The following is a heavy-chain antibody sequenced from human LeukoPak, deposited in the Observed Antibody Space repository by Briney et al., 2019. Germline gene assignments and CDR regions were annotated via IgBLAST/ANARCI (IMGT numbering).Heavy chain of an antibody. CDR2: IYYSGST. CDR1: GGSISSYY. D-gene: IGHD1-26*01. CDR3: ARGSWNYYYGMDV. J-gene: IGHJ6*02. V-gene: IGHV4-59*01. Sequence: PSETLSLTCTVSGGSISSYYWSWIRQPPGKGLEWIGYIYYSGSTNYNPSLKSRVTISVDTSKNQFSLKLSSVTAADTAVYYCARGSWNYYYGMDVWGQGTTVTVSS.